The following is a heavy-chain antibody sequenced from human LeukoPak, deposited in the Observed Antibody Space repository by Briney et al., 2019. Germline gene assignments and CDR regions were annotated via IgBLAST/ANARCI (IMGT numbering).Heavy chain of an antibody. CDR1: GFTFSSYS. CDR2: ISSSSSYI. CDR3: AREGGRTYYYFDY. J-gene: IGHJ4*02. V-gene: IGHV3-21*01. Sequence: PGGSLRLSCAASGFTFSSYSMNWVRQAPGKGLEWVSSISSSSSYIYYADSVKGRFTISRDNAKNSLYLQMNSLRAEDTAVYYCAREGGRTYYYFDYWGQGTLVTVSP. D-gene: IGHD1-26*01.